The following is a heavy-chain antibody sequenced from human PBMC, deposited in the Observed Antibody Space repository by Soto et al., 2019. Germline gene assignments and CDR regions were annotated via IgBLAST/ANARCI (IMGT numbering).Heavy chain of an antibody. CDR2: ISYDGSNK. D-gene: IGHD4-17*01. V-gene: IGHV3-30*18. J-gene: IGHJ4*02. CDR3: AKSPSTVPPGGFDY. Sequence: GGSLRLSCAASGFTFSSYGMHRVRQAPGKGLEWVAVISYDGSNKYYADSVKGRFTISRDNSKNTLYLQMNSLRAEDTAVYYCAKSPSTVPPGGFDYWGQGTLVTVSS. CDR1: GFTFSSYG.